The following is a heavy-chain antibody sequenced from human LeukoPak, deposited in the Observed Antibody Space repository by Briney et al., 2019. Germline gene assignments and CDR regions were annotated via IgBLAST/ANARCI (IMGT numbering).Heavy chain of an antibody. CDR1: GGSISSYY. V-gene: IGHV4-59*01. Sequence: PSETLSLTCTVSGGSISSYYWSWIRQPPGKGLEWIGYIYYSGSTNYNPSLKSRVTISVDTSKNQFSLKLSSVTAADTAVYYCARGDRGVTLVWYFDLWGRGTLATVSS. D-gene: IGHD3-10*01. J-gene: IGHJ2*01. CDR2: IYYSGST. CDR3: ARGDRGVTLVWYFDL.